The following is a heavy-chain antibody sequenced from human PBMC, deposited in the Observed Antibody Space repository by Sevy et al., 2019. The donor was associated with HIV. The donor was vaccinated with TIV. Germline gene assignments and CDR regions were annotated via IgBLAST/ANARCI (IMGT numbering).Heavy chain of an antibody. V-gene: IGHV3-21*01. CDR3: ARDRVQPSHWYFDL. CDR1: GFTFSNSN. CDR2: ITSERGYI. Sequence: GESLKISCAGAGFTFSNSNMNWVRQAPGKGLQWVSSITSERGYIYYADSVKGRFIISRDNAKNSVYLQMNSLRADDTAVYYCARDRVQPSHWYFDLWGRGTLVTVSS. J-gene: IGHJ2*01. D-gene: IGHD3-10*01.